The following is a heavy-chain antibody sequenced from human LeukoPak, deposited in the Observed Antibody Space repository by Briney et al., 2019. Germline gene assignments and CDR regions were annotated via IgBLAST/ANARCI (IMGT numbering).Heavy chain of an antibody. CDR1: GFTFSSYA. J-gene: IGHJ4*02. Sequence: GGSLRLSCAASGFTFSSYAMSWVRQAPGKGLEWVSGVSGSGGSTYYADSVKGRFTISRDNSKNTLYLQINSLRAEDTAIYYCAKDLFFISRSYFDYWGQGTLVTVSS. CDR3: AKDLFFISRSYFDY. D-gene: IGHD3-10*01. V-gene: IGHV3-23*01. CDR2: VSGSGGST.